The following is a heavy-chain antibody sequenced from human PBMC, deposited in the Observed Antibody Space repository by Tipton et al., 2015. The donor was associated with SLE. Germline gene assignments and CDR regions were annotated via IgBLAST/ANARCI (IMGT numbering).Heavy chain of an antibody. V-gene: IGHV4-34*01. CDR1: GGSFSGYY. J-gene: IGHJ4*02. D-gene: IGHD6-19*01. CDR2: INHSGST. Sequence: TLSLTCAVYGGSFSGYYWSWIRQPPGKGLEWIGEINHSGSTNYNPSLKSRVTISVDTSKNQFSLKPSSVTAADTAVYYCARGAPEAVGVGSGWIDYWGQGTLVTVSS. CDR3: ARGAPEAVGVGSGWIDY.